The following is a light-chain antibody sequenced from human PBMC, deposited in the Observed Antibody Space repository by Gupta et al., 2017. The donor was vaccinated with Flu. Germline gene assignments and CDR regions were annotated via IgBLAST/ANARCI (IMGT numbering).Light chain of an antibody. CDR2: DAS. J-gene: IGKJ1*01. Sequence: VTLVTPASSSCSTSPWRGCHDVNNYLDWFQQRPGKSPRRLIYDASCRESGVPDRFSGSGSGTDFTLTISSRQAEDFGVYYCQQGNSCPWAFGQGTXVDIK. CDR3: QQGNSCPWA. CDR1: PWRGCHDVNNY. V-gene: IGKV2-30*01.